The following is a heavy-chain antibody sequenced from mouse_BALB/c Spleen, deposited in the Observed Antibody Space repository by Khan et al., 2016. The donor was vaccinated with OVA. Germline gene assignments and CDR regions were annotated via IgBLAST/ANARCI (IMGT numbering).Heavy chain of an antibody. V-gene: IGHV1-7*01. CDR1: GYTFVNYW. D-gene: IGHD1-1*01. Sequence: QVRLQQSGAELAKPGASVKMSCKASGYTFVNYWILWVKQRPGQGLEWIGYINPSTGYTEYNQNFKDKATLTADKSSSTAYMQLSSLTSEDSAVYYCARRGLRWDFDYCGQGTTLAVAS. J-gene: IGHJ2*01. CDR3: ARRGLRWDFDY. CDR2: INPSTGYT.